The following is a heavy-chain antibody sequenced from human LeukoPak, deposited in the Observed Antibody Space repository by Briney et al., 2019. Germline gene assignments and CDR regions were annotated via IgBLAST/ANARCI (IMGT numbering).Heavy chain of an antibody. D-gene: IGHD3-22*01. CDR2: ISGNGHQT. Sequence: PGGSRRLSCSASGFTFSRFAMTWVRQVPGRGLEWVSTISGNGHQTYYADSVKGRFSVPRDNSKNILYLQMDSLRADDSALYYCAKDANYYDSSGYFIPFDYWGQGTLVTVSS. CDR3: AKDANYYDSSGYFIPFDY. V-gene: IGHV3-23*01. CDR1: GFTFSRFA. J-gene: IGHJ4*02.